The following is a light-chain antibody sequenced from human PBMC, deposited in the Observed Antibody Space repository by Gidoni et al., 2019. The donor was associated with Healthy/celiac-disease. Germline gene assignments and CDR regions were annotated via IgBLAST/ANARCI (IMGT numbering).Light chain of an antibody. CDR1: RSVSSY. CDR3: QQRSNWPPT. V-gene: IGKV3-11*01. Sequence: EILLPKSPATLSFSPGERATLSCSASRSVSSYLAWYQQKPGQAPRLLIYDASNRATGIPARFSGSGSGTDFTLTISSLEPEDFAVYYCQQRSNWPPTFGQGTKLEIK. CDR2: DAS. J-gene: IGKJ2*01.